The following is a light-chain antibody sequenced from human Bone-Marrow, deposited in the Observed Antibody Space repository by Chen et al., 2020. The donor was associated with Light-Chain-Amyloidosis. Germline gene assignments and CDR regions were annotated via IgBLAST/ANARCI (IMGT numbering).Light chain of an antibody. J-gene: IGKJ4*01. CDR1: QGISNS. CDR3: QEYNNVPAT. V-gene: IGKV1-27*01. Sequence: DIQMTQSPSSLSASVGDRVTITCRASQGISNSLAWYQHKPGKVPKLLIYAASTLQSGVPSRFSGSGSGPDFPLTISSLQPEDVAPYYCQEYNNVPATFGGGTKVEIK. CDR2: AAS.